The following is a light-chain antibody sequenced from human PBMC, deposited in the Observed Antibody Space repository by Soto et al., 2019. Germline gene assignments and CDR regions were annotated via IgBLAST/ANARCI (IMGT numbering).Light chain of an antibody. V-gene: IGKV3D-15*01. Sequence: EIVMTQSPATLSVSPGESATLSCRASQRVSRKLVWYQQKPGQAPILLIYGASTRATGIPERFSGSGSGTEFTLTISSLQSEDFAVYYCQQYTNWTKTFGQGTKVELK. J-gene: IGKJ1*01. CDR1: QRVSRK. CDR2: GAS. CDR3: QQYTNWTKT.